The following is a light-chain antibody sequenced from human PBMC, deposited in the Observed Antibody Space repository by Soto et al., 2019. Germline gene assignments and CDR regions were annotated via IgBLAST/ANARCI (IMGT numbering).Light chain of an antibody. CDR3: QQRSNWPYT. V-gene: IGKV3-11*01. J-gene: IGKJ2*01. CDR2: DAS. CDR1: QSVSSY. Sequence: EIVLTQSPATLSLSPGERATLSWRASQSVSSYLAWYQHKPGQAPRLLIDDASNRATGIPAKFSGSGSGTDFTLTISSLEPEDFAVYYCQQRSNWPYTFGQGTKLEIK.